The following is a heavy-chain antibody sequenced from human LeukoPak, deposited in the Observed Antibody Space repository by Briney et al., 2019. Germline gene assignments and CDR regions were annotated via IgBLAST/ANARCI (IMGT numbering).Heavy chain of an antibody. J-gene: IGHJ4*02. Sequence: PSETLSLTCIVSGGSISGYYWNWIRQPAGKGLEWIGRIYTNVITNYNPSLKSRVTMSVDTSKNQFSLMLSSVTAADTAVYYCARGRSLYFDYWGQGTLVTVPS. CDR1: GGSISGYY. CDR3: ARGRSLYFDY. CDR2: IYTNVIT. V-gene: IGHV4-4*07.